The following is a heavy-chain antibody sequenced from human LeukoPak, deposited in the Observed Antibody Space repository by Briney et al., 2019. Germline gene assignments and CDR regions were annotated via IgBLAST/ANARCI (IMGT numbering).Heavy chain of an antibody. CDR1: GGSISSYY. J-gene: IGHJ5*02. D-gene: IGHD3-3*01. Sequence: PSETLSLTCTVSGGSISSYYWSWLRQPPGKGLEGIGYIYYSGSTNYNPSLKSRVTISVDTSKNQFSLKLSSVTAADTAVYYCARTIFDGTSWWFDPWGQGTLVTVSS. CDR2: IYYSGST. CDR3: ARTIFDGTSWWFDP. V-gene: IGHV4-59*01.